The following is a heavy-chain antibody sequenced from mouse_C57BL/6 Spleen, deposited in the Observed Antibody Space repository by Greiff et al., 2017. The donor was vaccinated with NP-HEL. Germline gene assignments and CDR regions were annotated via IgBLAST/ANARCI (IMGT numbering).Heavy chain of an antibody. D-gene: IGHD2-4*01. Sequence: QVPLQQPGAELVQPGASVKLSCKASGYTFTSYWMHWVKQRPGQGLEWIGMIHPNSGSTNYNEKFKSKATLTVDKSSSTAYMQRSRLTSEDSAVYDGARGGYYDGYYAMDYWGQGTSVTVSS. CDR1: GYTFTSYW. J-gene: IGHJ4*01. V-gene: IGHV1-64*01. CDR3: ARGGYYDGYYAMDY. CDR2: IHPNSGST.